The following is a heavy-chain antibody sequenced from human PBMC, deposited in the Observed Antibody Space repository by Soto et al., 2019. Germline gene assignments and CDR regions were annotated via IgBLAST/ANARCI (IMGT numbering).Heavy chain of an antibody. V-gene: IGHV4-34*01. CDR3: AREALITIFGVVILQRGDYYGMDV. J-gene: IGHJ6*02. D-gene: IGHD3-3*01. CDR1: GGSFSGYY. CDR2: INHSGST. Sequence: SETLSLTCAVYGGSFSGYYWSWIRQPPGKGLEWIGEINHSGSTNYNPSLKSRVTISVDTSKNQFHLKLSSVTAAETAVYYCAREALITIFGVVILQRGDYYGMDVWGQVTTVT.